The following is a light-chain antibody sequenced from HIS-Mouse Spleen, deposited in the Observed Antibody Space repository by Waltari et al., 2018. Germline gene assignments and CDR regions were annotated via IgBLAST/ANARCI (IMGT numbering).Light chain of an antibody. J-gene: IGKJ1*01. CDR2: DAS. CDR1: QSVSSY. CDR3: QQRSNWPWT. Sequence: EIVLTQSPATLSLSPGERATLSCRASQSVSSYLACYQQKPGQAPRRLIYDASNRATGIPARFSGSGSGTDFTLTISSLEPEDFAVYYCQQRSNWPWTFGQGTKVEIK. V-gene: IGKV3-11*01.